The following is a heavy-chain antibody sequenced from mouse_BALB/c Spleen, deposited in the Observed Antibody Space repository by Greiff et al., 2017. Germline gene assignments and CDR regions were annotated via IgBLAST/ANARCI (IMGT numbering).Heavy chain of an antibody. D-gene: IGHD2-2*01. CDR2: ISSGGST. CDR1: GFTFCSYA. J-gene: IGHJ2*01. Sequence: DVMLVESGGGLVKPGGSLKLSCAASGFTFCSYAMSWVRQTPEKRLEWVASISSGGSTYYPDSVKGRFTISRDNARNILYLQMSSLRSEDTAMYYCARGGLRRVPYYFDYWGQGTTLTVSS. CDR3: ARGGLRRVPYYFDY. V-gene: IGHV5-6-5*01.